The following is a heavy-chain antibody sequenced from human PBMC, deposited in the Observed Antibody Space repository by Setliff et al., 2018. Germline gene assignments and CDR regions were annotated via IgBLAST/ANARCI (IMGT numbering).Heavy chain of an antibody. Sequence: PSETLSLTCTVSGGSISGYYWSWVRQPPGKGLEFIGYMYYSGTTNYNPSLKSRVTISLDTSRNQSSLKLKSVTAADTALYYCVRWVYDSSGSRFDPWGQGTLVTAPQ. D-gene: IGHD3-22*01. CDR1: GGSISGYY. J-gene: IGHJ5*02. CDR2: MYYSGTT. CDR3: VRWVYDSSGSRFDP. V-gene: IGHV4-59*01.